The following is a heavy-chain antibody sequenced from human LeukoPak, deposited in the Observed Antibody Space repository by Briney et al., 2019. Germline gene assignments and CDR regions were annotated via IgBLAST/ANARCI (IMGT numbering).Heavy chain of an antibody. V-gene: IGHV4-39*01. CDR3: ARHSSVYSYGHAPFDY. D-gene: IGHD5-18*01. Sequence: PSETLSLTCTVSGDSISSSSYYWGWIRQPPGKGLEWVGSLYFSGTTYYNPSLKSRVTMSADTSKKQFSLKLSSVTAADTVVFYCARHSSVYSYGHAPFDYWGQGTLVTVSS. J-gene: IGHJ4*02. CDR2: LYFSGTT. CDR1: GDSISSSSYY.